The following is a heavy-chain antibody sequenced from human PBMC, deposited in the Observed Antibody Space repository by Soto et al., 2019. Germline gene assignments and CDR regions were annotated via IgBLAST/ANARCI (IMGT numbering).Heavy chain of an antibody. CDR2: IIPIFGTA. D-gene: IGHD3-22*01. CDR1: GGTFSSYA. Sequence: GASVKVSCKASGGTFSSYAISWVRQAPGQGLEWMGGIIPIFGTANYAQKFQGRVKITADKSTSTAYMELSSLRSEDTAVYYGARCTPVGDSSGYYYYYGMDVWGQGTTVTVSS. J-gene: IGHJ6*02. V-gene: IGHV1-69*06. CDR3: ARCTPVGDSSGYYYYYGMDV.